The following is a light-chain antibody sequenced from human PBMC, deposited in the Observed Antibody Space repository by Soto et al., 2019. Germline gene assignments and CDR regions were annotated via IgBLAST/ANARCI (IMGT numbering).Light chain of an antibody. CDR2: EVS. CDR1: SSDVGGYNY. CDR3: SSYTSSSTPFV. Sequence: QSALTQPASVSGSPGQSITISCTGTSSDVGGYNYVSWYQQHPGKAPKLMIYEVSNRPSGVSNRFSGSKSGNTASLTISGLQAEEEADDYCSSYTSSSTPFVFGTGTKVTVL. V-gene: IGLV2-14*01. J-gene: IGLJ1*01.